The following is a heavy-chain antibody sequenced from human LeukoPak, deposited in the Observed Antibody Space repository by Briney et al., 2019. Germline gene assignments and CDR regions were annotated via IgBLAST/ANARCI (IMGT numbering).Heavy chain of an antibody. CDR1: VFTFSTYC. CDR3: ARGDKFSGDY. J-gene: IGHJ4*02. V-gene: IGHV3-7*04. D-gene: IGHD2-15*01. Sequence: PGGSLRLSCAASVFTFSTYCMSWVRQAPGKGLEWVANIHQDGNEKYYVDSVKGRFTISRDNAKNSLYLQMNSLSAEDTAVYYCARGDKFSGDYWGQGTLVTVSS. CDR2: IHQDGNEK.